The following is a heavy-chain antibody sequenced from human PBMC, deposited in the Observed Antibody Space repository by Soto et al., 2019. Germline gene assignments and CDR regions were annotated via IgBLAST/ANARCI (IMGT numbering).Heavy chain of an antibody. J-gene: IGHJ4*02. CDR3: ARGRGCSDAVCYIDS. CDR1: GYSISSGYF. Sequence: SETLSLTCVVSGYSISSGYFWGWIRQPPAKGLEWIGSFYDSGSTYYNPSLKSRVTISADTSKNQFSLQLSSVTAADTAVYYCARGRGCSDAVCYIDSWGQGTLVTVSS. CDR2: FYDSGST. V-gene: IGHV4-38-2*01. D-gene: IGHD2-8*01.